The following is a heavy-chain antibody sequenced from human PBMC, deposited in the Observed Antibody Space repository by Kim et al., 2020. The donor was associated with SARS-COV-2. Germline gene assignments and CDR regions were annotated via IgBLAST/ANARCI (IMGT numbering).Heavy chain of an antibody. D-gene: IGHD2-2*01. CDR1: GGSFSGYY. J-gene: IGHJ4*02. Sequence: SETLSLTCAVYGGSFSGYYWSWIRQPPGKGLEWIGEINHSGSTNYNPSLKSRVTISVDTSKNQFSLKLSSVTAADTAVYYCARGVRRPAARGARFDYWGQGTLVTVSS. CDR3: ARGVRRPAARGARFDY. CDR2: INHSGST. V-gene: IGHV4-34*01.